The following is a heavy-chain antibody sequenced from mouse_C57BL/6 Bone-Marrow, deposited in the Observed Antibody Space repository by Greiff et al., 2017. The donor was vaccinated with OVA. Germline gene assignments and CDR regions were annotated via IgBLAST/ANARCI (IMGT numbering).Heavy chain of an antibody. D-gene: IGHD2-1*01. Sequence: EVKLVESGGGLVKPGGSLKLSCAASGFTFSSYTISWVRQTPEKRLEWVATISGGGGNTYYPDSVKGRFTISRDNAKNTLYLQMSSLRSEDTALYYCARQENGNYPSWFAYWGQGTLVTVSA. CDR2: ISGGGGNT. V-gene: IGHV5-9*01. CDR3: ARQENGNYPSWFAY. CDR1: GFTFSSYT. J-gene: IGHJ3*01.